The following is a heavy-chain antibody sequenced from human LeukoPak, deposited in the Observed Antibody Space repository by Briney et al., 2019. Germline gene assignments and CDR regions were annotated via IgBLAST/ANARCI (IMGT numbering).Heavy chain of an antibody. V-gene: IGHV4-59*01. CDR2: MYYSGST. Sequence: PSETLSLTCIVSGGSISSYYWGWIRQPPGKGLEWIGYMYYSGSTNYNPSLKSRVTISVDTSKNQFSLKLSSVTAADTAVYYCARGVSDSSSWYYYMDVWGKGTTVTVSS. CDR1: GGSISSYY. J-gene: IGHJ6*03. CDR3: ARGVSDSSSWYYYMDV. D-gene: IGHD6-13*01.